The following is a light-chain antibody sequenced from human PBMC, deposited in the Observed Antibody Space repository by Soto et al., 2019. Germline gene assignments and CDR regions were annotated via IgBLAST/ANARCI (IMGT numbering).Light chain of an antibody. CDR2: DAS. CDR3: QQRSNWPIT. J-gene: IGKJ5*01. CDR1: QSVSSY. Sequence: EIVLTQSPATLSLSLGERATLSCRASQSVSSYLAWYQQKPGQAPRLLIYDASNRATGVPARFRGSGSGTDFTLTISSLEPEDFSVYYCQQRSNWPITFGQGTRLEIK. V-gene: IGKV3-11*01.